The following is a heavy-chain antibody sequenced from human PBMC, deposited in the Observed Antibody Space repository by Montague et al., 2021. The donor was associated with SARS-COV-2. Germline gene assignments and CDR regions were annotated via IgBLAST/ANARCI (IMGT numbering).Heavy chain of an antibody. D-gene: IGHD1-20*01. CDR2: IYYSGST. J-gene: IGHJ6*02. Sequence: SETLSLTCTVSGGSISSSSYYWGWIRQPPGKGLEWIGSIYYSGSTYYNPSLKSRVTTSVDTSKNQFSLKLSSVTAADTAAYYCARRVTGTTVHYYYYGMDVWGQGTTVTVSS. CDR3: ARRVTGTTVHYYYYGMDV. V-gene: IGHV4-39*01. CDR1: GGSISSSSYY.